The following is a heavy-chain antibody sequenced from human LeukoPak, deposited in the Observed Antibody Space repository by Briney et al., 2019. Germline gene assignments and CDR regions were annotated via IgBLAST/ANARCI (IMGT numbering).Heavy chain of an antibody. CDR1: GYAFTVSY. J-gene: IGHJ4*02. D-gene: IGHD4-17*01. CDR2: INPNSGGT. V-gene: IGHV1-2*02. CDR3: ARGLNTVTFDC. Sequence: ASVKVSFKASGYAFTVSYLHWVRQTPGQGLEWMGWINPNSGGTNYARQFQGRVTMTRDTSISTAYMELSRLRSDDTAVYLCARGLNTVTFDCWGQGTLVTVSS.